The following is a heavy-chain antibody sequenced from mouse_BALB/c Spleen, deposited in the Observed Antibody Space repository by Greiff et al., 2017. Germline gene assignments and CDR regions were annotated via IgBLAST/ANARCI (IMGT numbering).Heavy chain of an antibody. CDR2: ISSGSSTI. J-gene: IGHJ2*01. CDR3: ARWGGWYFDY. CDR1: GFTFSSFG. D-gene: IGHD2-3*01. Sequence: EVQGVESGGGLVQPGGSRKLSCAASGFTFSSFGMHWVRQAPEKGLEWVAYISSGSSTIYYADTVKGRFTISRDNPKNTLFLQMTSLRSEDTAMYYCARWGGWYFDYWGQGTTLTVSS. V-gene: IGHV5-17*02.